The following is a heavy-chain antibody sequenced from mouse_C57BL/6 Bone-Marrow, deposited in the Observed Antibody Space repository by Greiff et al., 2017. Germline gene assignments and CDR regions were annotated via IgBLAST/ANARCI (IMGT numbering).Heavy chain of an antibody. J-gene: IGHJ2*01. Sequence: VQLQQPGAELVKPGASVKMSCKASGYTFTSYWITWVKQRPGQGLEWIGDIYPGSGSTNYNEKFKSKATLTVDTSSSTAYMQLSSLTSEDSAVYYCAREGTCYSNFDYWGQGTTLTVAS. V-gene: IGHV1-55*01. D-gene: IGHD2-5*01. CDR2: IYPGSGST. CDR3: AREGTCYSNFDY. CDR1: GYTFTSYW.